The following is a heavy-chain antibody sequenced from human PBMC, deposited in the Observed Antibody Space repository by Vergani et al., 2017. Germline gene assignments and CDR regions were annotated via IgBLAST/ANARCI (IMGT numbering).Heavy chain of an antibody. J-gene: IGHJ6*03. CDR1: GFTFSNYR. D-gene: IGHD1-26*01. CDR3: ARDGWELLDYFYYMDV. V-gene: IGHV3-74*01. Sequence: EVQLVESGGGLVQPGGSLRLSCTASGFTFSNYRMQWVRQAPGKGLMWVSRINSDGDSTSYADSVKGRFTISRDNAKNTLYLQMDSLRAEDTAVYYCARDGWELLDYFYYMDVWGKGTTVTVSS. CDR2: INSDGDST.